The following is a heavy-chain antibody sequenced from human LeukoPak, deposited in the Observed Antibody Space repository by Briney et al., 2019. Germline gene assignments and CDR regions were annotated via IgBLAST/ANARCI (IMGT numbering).Heavy chain of an antibody. Sequence: GASVKVSCKASGYTFTSYDINWVRQATGQGLEWMGWMNPNSGNTGYAQKFQGRVTMARNTSISIAYMELSSLRSEDTAVYYCARGAYYDFWSGFPGYYYYGMDVWGQGTTVTVSS. J-gene: IGHJ6*02. D-gene: IGHD3-3*01. CDR1: GYTFTSYD. CDR2: MNPNSGNT. CDR3: ARGAYYDFWSGFPGYYYYGMDV. V-gene: IGHV1-8*01.